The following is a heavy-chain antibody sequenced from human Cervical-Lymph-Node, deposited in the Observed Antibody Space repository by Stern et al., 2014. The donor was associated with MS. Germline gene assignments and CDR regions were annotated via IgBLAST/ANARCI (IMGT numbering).Heavy chain of an antibody. D-gene: IGHD5-18*01. CDR1: GGSISGHY. Sequence: VQLVESGPGRVKPSEILSLNCSVSGGSISGHYWTWIRQPPGKGLEWIGQIYYSGSTNYNPSLKSRVSISVDMSKNQFYLQVTSATPADTAFYYCATGYNYTTHWYLDLWGRGTLVTVSS. CDR3: ATGYNYTTHWYLDL. J-gene: IGHJ2*01. V-gene: IGHV4-59*11. CDR2: IYYSGST.